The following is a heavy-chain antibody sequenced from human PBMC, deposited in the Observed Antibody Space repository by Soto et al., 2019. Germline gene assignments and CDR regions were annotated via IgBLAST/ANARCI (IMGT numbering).Heavy chain of an antibody. CDR2: ICYSVAS. Sequence: SETLSLTCTVSGGSVSSTTYYWGWVRQPPGKGLEWIGSICYSVASYYNPSLKSRVTISADTSKNNFSLKLSSVTATDTAVYYCARRVAAAGHYFDFWGQGVLVTVSS. V-gene: IGHV4-39*02. J-gene: IGHJ4*02. CDR1: GGSVSSTTYY. D-gene: IGHD6-25*01. CDR3: ARRVAAAGHYFDF.